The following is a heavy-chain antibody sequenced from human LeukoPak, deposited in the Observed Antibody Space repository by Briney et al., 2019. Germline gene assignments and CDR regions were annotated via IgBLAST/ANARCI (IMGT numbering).Heavy chain of an antibody. CDR2: MNPNSGNT. D-gene: IGHD3-3*01. V-gene: IGHV1-8*03. J-gene: IGHJ6*03. Sequence: VASVKVSCKASGYTFTSYDINWVRQATGQGLEWMGWMNPNSGNTGYAQKFQGRVTITRNTSISTAYMELSSLRSEDTAVYCCARGALEWLLSYYYYYYMDVWGKGTTVTVSS. CDR3: ARGALEWLLSYYYYYYMDV. CDR1: GYTFTSYD.